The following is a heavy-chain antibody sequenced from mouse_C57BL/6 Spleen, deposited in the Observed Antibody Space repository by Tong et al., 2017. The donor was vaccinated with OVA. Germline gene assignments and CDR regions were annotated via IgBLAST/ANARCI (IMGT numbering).Heavy chain of an antibody. CDR2: ISSGGSYT. J-gene: IGHJ4*01. CDR3: ATDYYGSSVYYAMDY. V-gene: IGHV5-6*01. Sequence: EVQLQESGGDLVKPGGSLKLSCAASGFTFSSYGMSWVRQTPDKRLEWVATISSGGSYTYYPDSVKGRFTISRDNAKNTLYLQMSSLKSEDTAMYYCATDYYGSSVYYAMDYWGQGTSVTVSS. CDR1: GFTFSSYG. D-gene: IGHD1-1*01.